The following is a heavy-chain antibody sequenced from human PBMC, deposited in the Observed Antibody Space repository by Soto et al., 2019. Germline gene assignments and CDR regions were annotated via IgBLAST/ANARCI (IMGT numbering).Heavy chain of an antibody. J-gene: IGHJ6*02. V-gene: IGHV4-34*01. CDR1: GGSFSGYY. CDR3: ARGPYSSSWAAYYYYGMDV. D-gene: IGHD6-13*01. CDR2: INHSGST. Sequence: SETLSLTCAVYGGSFSGYYWSWIRQPPGKGLEWIGEINHSGSTNYNPSLKSRVTISVDTSKNQFSLKLSSVTAADTAVYYCARGPYSSSWAAYYYYGMDVCGQGPTVTVYS.